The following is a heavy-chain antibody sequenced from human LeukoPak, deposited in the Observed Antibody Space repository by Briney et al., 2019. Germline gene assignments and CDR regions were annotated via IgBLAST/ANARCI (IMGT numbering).Heavy chain of an antibody. CDR2: FGTGGDDT. CDR3: AKNFPGRPFDY. Sequence: PGGSLRLSCAAPGFTFSSYAMSWVRQAPGKGLEWVSTFGTGGDDTYYADSVKGRFIISRDNSKNTLHLQINSLRAEDTAIYYCAKNFPGRPFDYWGQGALVTVSS. CDR1: GFTFSSYA. V-gene: IGHV3-23*01. D-gene: IGHD1-14*01. J-gene: IGHJ4*02.